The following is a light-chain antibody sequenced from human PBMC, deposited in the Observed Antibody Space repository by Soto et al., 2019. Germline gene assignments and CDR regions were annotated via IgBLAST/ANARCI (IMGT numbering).Light chain of an antibody. CDR3: QQRSNWWT. V-gene: IGKV3-11*01. CDR2: DAS. CDR1: QSVSTY. Sequence: EIVLKHSPGTLSLSPCERATLSFRASQSVSTYLAWYQQKPGQAPRLLIYDASNRATGIPARFSGSGSGTDFTLTISSLEPEDFAVYYCQQRSNWWTFGQGTKVDIK. J-gene: IGKJ1*01.